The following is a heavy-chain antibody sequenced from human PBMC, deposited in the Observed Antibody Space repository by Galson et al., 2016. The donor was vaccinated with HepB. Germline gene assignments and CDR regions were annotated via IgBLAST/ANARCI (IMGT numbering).Heavy chain of an antibody. V-gene: IGHV3-21*01. J-gene: IGHJ6*04. CDR3: ARLILTYDFWSHYAMDV. CDR2: ISSGSSYI. CDR1: GFTFSSYS. D-gene: IGHD3-3*01. Sequence: SLRLSCAASGFTFSSYSMNWVRQAPGKGLDWVSSISSGSSYIYYADSVKGRFTISRDNAKNSQYLQMNSLRAEDTAVYYCARLILTYDFWSHYAMDVWGKGTTVTVSS.